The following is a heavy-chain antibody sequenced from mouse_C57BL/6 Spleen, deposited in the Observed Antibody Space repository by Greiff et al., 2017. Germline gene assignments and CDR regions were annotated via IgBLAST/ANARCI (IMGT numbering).Heavy chain of an antibody. CDR1: GYTFTSYW. D-gene: IGHD2-4*01. V-gene: IGHV1-55*01. Sequence: QVQLQQPGAELVKPGASVKMSCKASGYTFTSYWITWVKQRPGQGLEWIGDIYPGSGSTNYNEKFKSKATLTVDTSSSTAYMQLSSLTSEDSAVYYCASGDYDGAGFAYWGQGTLVTVSA. J-gene: IGHJ3*01. CDR2: IYPGSGST. CDR3: ASGDYDGAGFAY.